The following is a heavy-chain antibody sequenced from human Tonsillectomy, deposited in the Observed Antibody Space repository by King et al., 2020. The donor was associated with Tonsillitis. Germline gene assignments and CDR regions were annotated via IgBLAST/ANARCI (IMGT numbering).Heavy chain of an antibody. CDR1: GFTFDDYA. CDR3: AKDTKALLRGDAFDI. Sequence: VQLVESGGGLVQPGRSLRLSCAASGFTFDDYAMHWVRQAPGKGLEWVSGISWNSGSIGYAESVKGRFTISRDNAKNSLYLQMNSLRAEDTALYYCAKDTKALLRGDAFDIWGQGTMVTVSS. CDR2: ISWNSGSI. V-gene: IGHV3-9*01. D-gene: IGHD4-17*01. J-gene: IGHJ3*02.